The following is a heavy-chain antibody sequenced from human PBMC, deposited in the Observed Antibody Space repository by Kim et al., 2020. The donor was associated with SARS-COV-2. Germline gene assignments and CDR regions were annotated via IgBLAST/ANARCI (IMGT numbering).Heavy chain of an antibody. D-gene: IGHD3-10*01. Sequence: GGSLRLSCAASGFTFSSYGMHWVRQAPGKGLEWVAVISYDGSNKYYADSVKGRFTISRDNSKNTLYLQMNSLRAEDTAVYYCAREGSAYYYYGMDVWGQGTTVTVPS. CDR1: GFTFSSYG. J-gene: IGHJ6*02. CDR3: AREGSAYYYYGMDV. CDR2: ISYDGSNK. V-gene: IGHV3-33*05.